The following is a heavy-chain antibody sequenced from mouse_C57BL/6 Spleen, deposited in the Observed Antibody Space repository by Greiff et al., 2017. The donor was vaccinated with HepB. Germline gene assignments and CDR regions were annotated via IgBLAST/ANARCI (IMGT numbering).Heavy chain of an antibody. J-gene: IGHJ4*01. D-gene: IGHD2-3*01. CDR2: FYPGSGSI. V-gene: IGHV1-62-2*01. CDR1: GYTFTEYT. Sequence: VMLVESGAELVKPGASVKLSCKASGYTFTEYTIHWVKQRSGQGLEWIGWFYPGSGSIKYNEKFKDKATLTADKSSSTVYMELSRLTSEDSAVYFCARHDGYDGYYYAMDYWGQGTSVTVSS. CDR3: ARHDGYDGYYYAMDY.